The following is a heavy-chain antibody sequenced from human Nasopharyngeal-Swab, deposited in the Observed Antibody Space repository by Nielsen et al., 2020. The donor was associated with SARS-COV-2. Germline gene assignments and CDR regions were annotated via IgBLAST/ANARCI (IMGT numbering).Heavy chain of an antibody. CDR3: AKDPMGYDILTGYYPYYFDY. Sequence: WIRQPPGKGLEWVAVISYDRSNKYYADSVKGRYTISRDNSKNTLYLQMNSLRAEDTAVYYCAKDPMGYDILTGYYPYYFDYWGQGALVTVSS. CDR2: ISYDRSNK. J-gene: IGHJ4*02. D-gene: IGHD3-9*01. V-gene: IGHV3-30*18.